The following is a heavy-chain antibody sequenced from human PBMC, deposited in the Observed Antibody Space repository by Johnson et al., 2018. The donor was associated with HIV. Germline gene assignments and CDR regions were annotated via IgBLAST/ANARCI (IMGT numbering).Heavy chain of an antibody. CDR1: GFTFTSYA. CDR3: AKGGGGDWGPFDV. V-gene: IGHV3-23*04. CDR2: IDGCGGSK. Sequence: VQLVESGGALVQPGGSLRLSCAASGFTFTSYAMRWFRQAQGKGLEWVSTIDGCGGSKSYADSMKGRFTISRDNSKITLYLQVNSLRAEDTAIDYCAKGGGGDWGPFDVLGQETMVNVSS. J-gene: IGHJ3*01. D-gene: IGHD2-21*02.